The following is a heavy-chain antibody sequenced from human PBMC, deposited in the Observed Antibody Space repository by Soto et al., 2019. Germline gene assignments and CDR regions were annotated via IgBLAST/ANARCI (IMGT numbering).Heavy chain of an antibody. D-gene: IGHD3-10*01. J-gene: IGHJ3*02. CDR1: GFAFGNYP. CDR3: AKDRTMARGIRAFDI. Sequence: EAQLLQSGGGLVPPGGSLRLSCVASGFAFGNYPMAWVRQTPGKGLQWISTISGSGGMTDYEDSVRGPFTVSIDHSKDTVHLQMTSLRADDTAVYYCAKDRTMARGIRAFDIWGQGTTVTVSS. CDR2: ISGSGGMT. V-gene: IGHV3-23*01.